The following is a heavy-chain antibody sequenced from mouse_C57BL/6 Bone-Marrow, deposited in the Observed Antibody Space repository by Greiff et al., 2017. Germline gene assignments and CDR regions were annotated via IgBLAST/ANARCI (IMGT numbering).Heavy chain of an antibody. CDR2: INPNNGGT. Sequence: VQLQQSGPELVKPGASVKISCKASGYTFTDYYMNWVKQSHGKSLEWIGDINPNNGGTSYNQKFKGKATLTVDKSSSTVYMELRSLTSEDSAVYYCSKAVITTVVPSFVYGGQGTTLTVSS. V-gene: IGHV1-26*01. CDR3: SKAVITTVVPSFVY. D-gene: IGHD1-1*01. J-gene: IGHJ2*01. CDR1: GYTFTDYY.